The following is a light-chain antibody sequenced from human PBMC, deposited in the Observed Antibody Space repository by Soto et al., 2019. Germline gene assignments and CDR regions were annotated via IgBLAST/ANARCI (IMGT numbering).Light chain of an antibody. CDR2: TNN. Sequence: VLPQPPSASGTPGQRVTISCSGSSSNIGSNTVNWYQQLPGTAPKLLIYTNNQRPSGVPDRFSGSKSGTSASLAISGLQSEDEADYYCAAWDDSFNGNVFGTGTKVTVL. CDR1: SSNIGSNT. CDR3: AAWDDSFNGNV. J-gene: IGLJ1*01. V-gene: IGLV1-44*01.